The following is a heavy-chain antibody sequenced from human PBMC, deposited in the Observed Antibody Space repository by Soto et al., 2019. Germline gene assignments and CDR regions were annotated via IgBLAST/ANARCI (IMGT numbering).Heavy chain of an antibody. CDR2: IYYSGST. CDR1: GGSISSGGYY. V-gene: IGHV4-31*03. Sequence: SETLSLTCTVSGGSISSGGYYWSWIRQHPGKDLEWIGYIYYSGSTYYNPSLKSRVTISVDTSKNQFSLKLSSVTAVDTAVYYCARETGTQNFDYWGQGTLVTVSS. D-gene: IGHD1-1*01. CDR3: ARETGTQNFDY. J-gene: IGHJ4*02.